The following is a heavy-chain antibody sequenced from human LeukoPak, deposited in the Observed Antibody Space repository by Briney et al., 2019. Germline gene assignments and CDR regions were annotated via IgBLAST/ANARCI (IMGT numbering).Heavy chain of an antibody. V-gene: IGHV4-59*01. D-gene: IGHD2-2*01. CDR1: GGSISSYY. CDR2: IYYSGST. CDR3: ARVVPAALRVGWFDP. Sequence: PSETLSLTCTVSGGSISSYYWSWIRQPPGKGLEWIGYIYYSGSTNYNPSLKSRVTISVDTSKNQFSLKLSSVTAADTAVYYCARVVPAALRVGWFDPWGQGTLVTVSS. J-gene: IGHJ5*02.